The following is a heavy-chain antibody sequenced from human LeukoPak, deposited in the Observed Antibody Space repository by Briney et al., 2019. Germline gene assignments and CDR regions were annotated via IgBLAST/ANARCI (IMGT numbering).Heavy chain of an antibody. J-gene: IGHJ5*02. CDR1: GGSLSGFF. CDR2: IYDSGTT. V-gene: IGHV4-59*01. D-gene: IGHD3-10*01. CDR3: ARVGYGSGSWGWFDP. Sequence: SETLSLSCTVSGGSLSGFFWTWIRQSPGKGLEYIGYIYDSGTTKYNPTLKSRVSMSVDTSKNQFFLNLTSVTAADTAIYYCARVGYGSGSWGWFDPWGQGTLVTVSS.